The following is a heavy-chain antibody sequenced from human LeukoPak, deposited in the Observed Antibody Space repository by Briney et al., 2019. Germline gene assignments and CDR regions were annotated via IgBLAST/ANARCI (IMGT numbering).Heavy chain of an antibody. J-gene: IGHJ4*02. CDR2: IYYSGST. D-gene: IGHD1-26*01. CDR3: ARGGYVAYGGYYFDY. CDR1: GGSISSGGYY. V-gene: IGHV4-31*03. Sequence: PSETLSLTCTVSGGSISSGGYYWSWIRQHPGKGLEWIGYIYYSGSTYYNPSLKSRVTISVDTSKNQFSLKLSSVTAADTAVYYCARGGYVAYGGYYFDYWGQGTLVTVSS.